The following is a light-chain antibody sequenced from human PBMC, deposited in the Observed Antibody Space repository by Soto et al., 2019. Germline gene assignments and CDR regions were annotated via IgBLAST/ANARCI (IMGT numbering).Light chain of an antibody. Sequence: QSVLTHPPSLSGAPGQRVTISCTGSSSNIGAGYDVHWYQQLPGTAPKLLIYGNSNRPSGVPDRFSGSKSDTSASLAITGLQAEDEADYYCQSYDSSLSGYVFGTGTKVT. V-gene: IGLV1-40*01. CDR2: GNS. CDR1: SSNIGAGYD. J-gene: IGLJ1*01. CDR3: QSYDSSLSGYV.